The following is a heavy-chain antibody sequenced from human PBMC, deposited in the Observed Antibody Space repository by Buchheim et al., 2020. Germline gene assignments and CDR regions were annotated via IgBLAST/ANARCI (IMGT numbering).Heavy chain of an antibody. Sequence: QLQLQESGPGLVKPSETLSLTCTVSGGSISSSSYYWGWIRQPPGKGLEWIGSIHYSGSSYYNPSLKSRVTISVDTSKNQSSLMLSSVTAADTAVYYCATENSSSSGLDYWGQGTL. CDR3: ATENSSSSGLDY. D-gene: IGHD6-6*01. CDR1: GGSISSSSYY. J-gene: IGHJ4*02. CDR2: IHYSGSS. V-gene: IGHV4-39*01.